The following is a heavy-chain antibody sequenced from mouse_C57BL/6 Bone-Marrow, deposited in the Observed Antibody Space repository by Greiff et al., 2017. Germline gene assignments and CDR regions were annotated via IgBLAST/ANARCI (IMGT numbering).Heavy chain of an antibody. CDR3: ARQGYYSYWYFDV. Sequence: EVKLVESGGGLVKPGGSLKLSCAASGFTFSSYTMSWVRQTPEKRLEWVATISGGGGNTYYPDSVKGRFPISRDNAKNTLYLQMSSLRSEDTALYYCARQGYYSYWYFDVWGTGTTVTVSS. J-gene: IGHJ1*03. CDR1: GFTFSSYT. V-gene: IGHV5-9*01. D-gene: IGHD2-3*01. CDR2: ISGGGGNT.